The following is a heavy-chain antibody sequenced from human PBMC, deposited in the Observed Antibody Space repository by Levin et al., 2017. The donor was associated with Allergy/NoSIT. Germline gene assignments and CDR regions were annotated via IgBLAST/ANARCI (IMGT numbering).Heavy chain of an antibody. CDR3: AKEGLVIPQYYFDY. D-gene: IGHD3/OR15-3a*01. J-gene: IGHJ4*02. CDR2: ISYDGSNK. Sequence: PGGSLRLSCAASGFTFSSYGMHWVRQAPGKGLEWVAVISYDGSNKYYADSVKGRFTISRDNSKNTLYLQMNSLRAEDTAVYYCAKEGLVIPQYYFDYWGQGTLVTVSS. CDR1: GFTFSSYG. V-gene: IGHV3-30*18.